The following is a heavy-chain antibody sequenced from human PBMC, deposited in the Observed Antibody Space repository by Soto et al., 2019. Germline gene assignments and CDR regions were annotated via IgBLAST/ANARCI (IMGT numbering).Heavy chain of an antibody. Sequence: ASVKVSCKASGYTFTSYYMHCVRQAPGQGLEWMGIINPSDGSTSYAQKFQGRVTMTRDTSTGTVYMELSSLRSEDTAVYYCAREGGWGYCSSTIFGDYYYYGMLVPCPATRVTVFS. J-gene: IGHJ6*02. CDR1: GYTFTSYY. CDR3: AREGGWGYCSSTIFGDYYYYGMLV. CDR2: INPSDGST. D-gene: IGHD2-2*01. V-gene: IGHV1-46*01.